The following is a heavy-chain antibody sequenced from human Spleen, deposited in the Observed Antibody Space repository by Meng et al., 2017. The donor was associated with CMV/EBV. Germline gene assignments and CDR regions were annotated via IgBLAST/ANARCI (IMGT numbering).Heavy chain of an antibody. J-gene: IGHJ4*02. V-gene: IGHV3-48*03. CDR2: ISSSGSAI. Sequence: GGSLRLSCAASGFTFSSYEFNWVRQAPGKGLEWVSYISSSGSAIYYADSVKGRFTISRDNAKNSLHLQMNSLRSDDTAIYYCARAGSGFYYYFDYWGQGTLVTVSS. D-gene: IGHD3-22*01. CDR3: ARAGSGFYYYFDY. CDR1: GFTFSSYE.